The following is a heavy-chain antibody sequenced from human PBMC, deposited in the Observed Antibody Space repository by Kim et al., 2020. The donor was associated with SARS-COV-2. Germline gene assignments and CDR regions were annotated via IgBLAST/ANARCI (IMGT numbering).Heavy chain of an antibody. CDR3: ASWERYSYGTEGWFDP. CDR1: GGSISSYY. Sequence: SETLSLTCTVSGGSISSYYWSWIRQPPGKGLEWIGYIYYSGSTNYNPSLKSRVTISVDTSKNQFSLKLSSVTAADTAVYYCASWERYSYGTEGWFDPWGQGTLVTVSS. V-gene: IGHV4-59*01. D-gene: IGHD5-18*01. CDR2: IYYSGST. J-gene: IGHJ5*02.